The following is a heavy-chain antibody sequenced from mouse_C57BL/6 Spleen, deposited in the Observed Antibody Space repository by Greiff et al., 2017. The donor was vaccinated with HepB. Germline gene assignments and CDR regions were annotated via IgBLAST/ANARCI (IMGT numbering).Heavy chain of an antibody. J-gene: IGHJ2*01. D-gene: IGHD1-1*01. CDR2: IDPSDSYT. V-gene: IGHV1-69*01. CDR3: AREYYYGSSYPYYFYY. Sequence: QVQLQQPGAELVMPGASVKLSCKASGYTFTSYWMHWVKQRPGQGLEWIGEIDPSDSYTNYNQKVKGKSTLTVDKSSSTAYMELRSLTSEDSAVYYCAREYYYGSSYPYYFYYWGQGTTPTVSS. CDR1: GYTFTSYW.